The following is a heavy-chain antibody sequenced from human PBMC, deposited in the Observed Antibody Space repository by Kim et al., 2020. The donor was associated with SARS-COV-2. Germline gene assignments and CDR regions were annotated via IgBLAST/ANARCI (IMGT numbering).Heavy chain of an antibody. D-gene: IGHD3-22*01. V-gene: IGHV5-51*01. CDR3: ARQKNYYDSSGYYYYYYAMDV. J-gene: IGHJ6*01. CDR1: GYSFTSYW. CDR2: IYPGDSDT. Sequence: GESLKISCKGSGYSFTSYWIGWVRQMPGKGLEWMVIIYPGDSDTRYSPSFQGQVTISADKSISTAYLQWSSLKASDTAMYYCARQKNYYDSSGYYYYYYAMDVGAQGTTVPVSS.